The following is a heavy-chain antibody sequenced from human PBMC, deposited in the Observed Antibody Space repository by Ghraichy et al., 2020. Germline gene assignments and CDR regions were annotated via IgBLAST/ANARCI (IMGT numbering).Heavy chain of an antibody. CDR2: TYYRSKWYN. J-gene: IGHJ6*03. V-gene: IGHV6-1*01. CDR3: SRGTSTYMDV. CDR1: GDSVSSNSAS. D-gene: IGHD5/OR15-5a*01. Sequence: SCAISGDSVSSNSASWNWIRQSPSRGLEWLGRTYYRSKWYNDYAASLQGRIIINPDPTKNHFSLQLNSVTPEDTAVYFCSRGTSTYMDVWAKGTTVTVSS.